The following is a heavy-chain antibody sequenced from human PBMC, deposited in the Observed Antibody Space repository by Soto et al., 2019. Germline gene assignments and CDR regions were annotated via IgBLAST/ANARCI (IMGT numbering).Heavy chain of an antibody. J-gene: IGHJ6*02. V-gene: IGHV4-34*01. D-gene: IGHD3-3*01. CDR2: INHSGST. CDR1: GGSFSGYY. CDR3: ARRVLRFLEPHLGDSGMDV. Sequence: PSETLSLTCAVYGGSFSGYYLSWIRQPPGKGLEWIGEINHSGSTNYNPSLKSRVTISVDTSKNQFSLKLSSVTAADTAVYYCARRVLRFLEPHLGDSGMDVWGQGTTVTVSS.